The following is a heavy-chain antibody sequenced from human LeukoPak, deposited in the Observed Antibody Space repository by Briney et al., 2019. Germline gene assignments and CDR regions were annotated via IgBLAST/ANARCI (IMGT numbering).Heavy chain of an antibody. CDR2: IYYSGST. CDR3: ARGYSSGTASY. CDR1: GGSISSYY. D-gene: IGHD3-3*01. J-gene: IGHJ4*02. V-gene: IGHV4-59*01. Sequence: SETLPLTCTVSGGSISSYYWSWIRQPPGKGLEWIGYIYYSGSTNYNPSLKSRVTISVDTSKNQFSLKLSSVTAADTAVYYCARGYSSGTASYWGQGTLVTVSS.